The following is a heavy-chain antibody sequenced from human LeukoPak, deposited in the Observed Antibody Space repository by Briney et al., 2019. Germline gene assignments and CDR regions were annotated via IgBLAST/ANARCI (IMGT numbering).Heavy chain of an antibody. Sequence: GESLKISCKGSGYSFTSYWIGWVRQMPGKGLEWMGIIYPGDFDTRYSPSFQGQVTISADKSISTAYLQWSSLKASDTAMYYCARRRGYSYGSNWFDPWGQGTLVTVSS. CDR2: IYPGDFDT. D-gene: IGHD5-18*01. J-gene: IGHJ5*02. CDR3: ARRRGYSYGSNWFDP. V-gene: IGHV5-51*01. CDR1: GYSFTSYW.